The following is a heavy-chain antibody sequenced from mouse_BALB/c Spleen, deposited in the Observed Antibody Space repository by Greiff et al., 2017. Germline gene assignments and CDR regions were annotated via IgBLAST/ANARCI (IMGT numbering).Heavy chain of an antibody. D-gene: IGHD4-1*01. CDR2: IYPGDGDT. CDR3: ARTGSDYAMDY. CDR1: GYAFSSSW. J-gene: IGHJ4*01. V-gene: IGHV1-82*01. Sequence: QVQLKESGPELVKPGASVKISCKASGYAFSSSWMNWVKQRPGQGLEWIGRIYPGDGDTNYNGKFKGKATLTADKSSSTAYMQLSSLTSVDSAVYYYARTGSDYAMDYWGQGTSVTVSS.